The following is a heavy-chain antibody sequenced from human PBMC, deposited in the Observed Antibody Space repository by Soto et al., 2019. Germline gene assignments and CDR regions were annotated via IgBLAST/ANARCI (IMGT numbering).Heavy chain of an antibody. CDR1: GFNFSSYV. CDR3: ERDGQCLPRDGLRSSYYFDY. CDR2: IWYDGGNK. Sequence: QVQLVESGGGVVQPGRSLRLSCAASGFNFSSYVMHWVRQAPGKGLEWVAVIWYDGGNKYYADSVKGRFTISRDNSKNTLYLQMNSLRAEDTAVYYCERDGQCLPRDGLRSSYYFDYWGQGTLVTVSS. D-gene: IGHD6-19*01. J-gene: IGHJ4*02. V-gene: IGHV3-33*01.